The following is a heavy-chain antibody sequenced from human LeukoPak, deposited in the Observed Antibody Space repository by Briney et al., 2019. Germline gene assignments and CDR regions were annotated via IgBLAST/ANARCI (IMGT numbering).Heavy chain of an antibody. CDR2: INHSGST. J-gene: IGHJ5*02. CDR1: GGSFSGYY. V-gene: IGHV4-34*01. D-gene: IGHD3-3*01. CDR3: ARGIYGSGYYTRLHWFDP. Sequence: PSETLSLTCAVYGGSFSGYYWSWIRQPPGKGLEWIGEINHSGSTNYNPSLKSRVTISVDTSKNQFSLKLSSVTAADTAVYYCARGIYGSGYYTRLHWFDPWGQGTLVTVSS.